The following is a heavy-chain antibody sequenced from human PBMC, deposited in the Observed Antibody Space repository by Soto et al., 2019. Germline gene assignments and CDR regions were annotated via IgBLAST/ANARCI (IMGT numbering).Heavy chain of an antibody. D-gene: IGHD2-15*01. Sequence: GSLRLSCAAPGFTFSSYGMHWVRQAPGKGLEWVAVIWYDGSNKYYADSVKGRFTISRDNSKNTLYLQMNSLRAEDTAVYYCARQGPLLGYCETTSCHYDYWGQGTLVTVSS. CDR1: GFTFSSYG. CDR2: IWYDGSNK. CDR3: ARQGPLLGYCETTSCHYDY. J-gene: IGHJ4*02. V-gene: IGHV3-33*01.